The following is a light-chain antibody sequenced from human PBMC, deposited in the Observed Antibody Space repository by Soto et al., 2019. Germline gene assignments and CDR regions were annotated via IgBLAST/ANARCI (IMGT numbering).Light chain of an antibody. CDR2: DAS. V-gene: IGKV3-11*01. CDR1: QSVSSY. CDR3: QQRSSWPRT. Sequence: EIVLTQSPATLSLSPGERATLSCRASQSVSSYLAWYQQKPGQTPRLLIYDASNRAPGIPARFSGSGSGTDFPLTISSLEPQDFAVYYCQQRSSWPRTFGQGTKLEIK. J-gene: IGKJ2*01.